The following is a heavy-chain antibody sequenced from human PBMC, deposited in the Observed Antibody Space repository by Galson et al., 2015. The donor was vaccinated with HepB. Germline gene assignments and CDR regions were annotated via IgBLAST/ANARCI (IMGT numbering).Heavy chain of an antibody. J-gene: IGHJ5*02. CDR3: ARDPSESYWGRWFDL. D-gene: IGHD3-16*01. Sequence: CAISGDSVSSNSAAWNWIRQSPSRGLEWLGRTCYRSKWYNDYAESVKSRMTIKPDTSKNEFSLQLNSVTPEDTAVYYCARDPSESYWGRWFDLWGQGIPVTVSS. CDR2: TCYRSKWYN. CDR1: GDSVSSNSAA. V-gene: IGHV6-1*01.